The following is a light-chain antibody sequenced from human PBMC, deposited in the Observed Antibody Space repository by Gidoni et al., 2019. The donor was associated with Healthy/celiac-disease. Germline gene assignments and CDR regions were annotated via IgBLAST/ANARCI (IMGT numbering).Light chain of an antibody. Sequence: DIVLTHSPGTLSLSPGERATLPCRASQSVGSSYLAWYQQKPGQAPRLLIYGASSRATGIPDRFSGSGSGTDFTLTISRLEPEDFAVYYCQQYGSSPFTFGPGTKVDIK. CDR2: GAS. CDR1: QSVGSSY. J-gene: IGKJ3*01. V-gene: IGKV3-20*01. CDR3: QQYGSSPFT.